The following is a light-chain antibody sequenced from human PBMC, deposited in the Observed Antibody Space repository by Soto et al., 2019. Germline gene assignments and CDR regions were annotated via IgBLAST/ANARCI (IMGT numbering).Light chain of an antibody. V-gene: IGLV2-14*01. CDR3: SSDTSSSSYV. CDR1: SSDVGGYNY. J-gene: IGLJ1*01. CDR2: DVS. Sequence: SALTQPASVSGSPGQPITISCTETSSDVGGYNYFSWYQQLPGKAPKLIIYDVSNRPSGVSNRFSGSKSGNTSSLTISGLQAEYEEDYDCSSDTSSSSYVFATGTKLTVL.